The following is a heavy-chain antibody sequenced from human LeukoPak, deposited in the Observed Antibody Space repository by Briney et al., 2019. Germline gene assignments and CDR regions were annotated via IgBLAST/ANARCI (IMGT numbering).Heavy chain of an antibody. CDR3: TTDSAAY. CDR1: GFAFSNAW. Sequence: KPGGSLRLSCAASGFAFSNAWMTGVRQSPGKGLEWVGRVKRKIDGETTDSAAAVKGRFAISRDDSKNTVYLQMNRLKTEDTALYYCTTDSAAYWGQGTLVTVSS. J-gene: IGHJ4*02. CDR2: VKRKIDGETT. V-gene: IGHV3-15*01.